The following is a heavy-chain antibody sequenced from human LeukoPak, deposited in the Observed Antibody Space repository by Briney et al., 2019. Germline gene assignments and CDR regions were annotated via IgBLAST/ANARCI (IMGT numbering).Heavy chain of an antibody. J-gene: IGHJ4*02. CDR3: AKIVGATDY. CDR2: VSYDGSNK. V-gene: IGHV3-30*18. D-gene: IGHD1-26*01. CDR1: GFTFSSDA. Sequence: GGSLRLSCAASGFTFSSDAMHWVRQAPGKGLEWVAVVSYDGSNKYYADSVKGRFTISRDNSRNTLYLQMNSLRAEDTAVYYCAKIVGATDYWGQGTLVTVSS.